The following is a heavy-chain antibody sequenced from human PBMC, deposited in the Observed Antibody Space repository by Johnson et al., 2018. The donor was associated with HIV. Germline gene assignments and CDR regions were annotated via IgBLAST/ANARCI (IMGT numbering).Heavy chain of an antibody. J-gene: IGHJ3*02. CDR3: AKEYSSPYGDYDGDAFDI. CDR1: GFTFSSYG. CDR2: ISFAGSNK. Sequence: VQLVESGGGLVQPGGSLRLSCAASGFTFSSYGMHWVRQAPGKGLEWVAVISFAGSNKYYADSVKCRFTISSDNSKNTQYLQMNSLRAEDTAVYYCAKEYSSPYGDYDGDAFDIWGQGTMVTVSS. V-gene: IGHV3-30*18. D-gene: IGHD4-17*01.